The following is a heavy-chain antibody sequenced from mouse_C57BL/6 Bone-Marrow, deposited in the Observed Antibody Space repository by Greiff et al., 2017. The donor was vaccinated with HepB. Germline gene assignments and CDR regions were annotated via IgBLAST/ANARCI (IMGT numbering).Heavy chain of an antibody. CDR1: GFTFSSYG. V-gene: IGHV5-6*01. CDR2: ISSGGSYT. Sequence: EVQRVESGGDLVKPGGSLKLSCAASGFTFSSYGMSWVRQTPDKRLEWVATISSGGSYTYYPDSVKGRFTISRDNAKNTLYLQMSSLKSEDTAMYYCAREGYVYWGQGTLVTVSA. CDR3: AREGYVY. J-gene: IGHJ3*01.